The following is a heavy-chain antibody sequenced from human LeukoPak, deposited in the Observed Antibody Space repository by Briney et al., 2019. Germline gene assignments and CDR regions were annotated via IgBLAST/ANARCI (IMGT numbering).Heavy chain of an antibody. Sequence: ASVKVSCKASGYTFISYGINWVRQAPGQGLEWMGWTSGFNGNTNYAQKLQGRVTMTTDTSTSTAYMELWSLRSDDTAVYYCAREVGGAGSYFFPYYAMDVWGQGTTVTVSS. V-gene: IGHV1-18*01. CDR2: TSGFNGNT. J-gene: IGHJ6*02. CDR3: AREVGGAGSYFFPYYAMDV. CDR1: GYTFISYG. D-gene: IGHD3-10*01.